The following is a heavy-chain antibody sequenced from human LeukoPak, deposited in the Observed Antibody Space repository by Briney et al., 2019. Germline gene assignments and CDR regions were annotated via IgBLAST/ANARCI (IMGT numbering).Heavy chain of an antibody. D-gene: IGHD3-22*01. CDR1: GGSISSSSYY. Sequence: SETLSLTCTVSGGSISSSSYYWGWIRQPPGKGLEWIGSIYYSGSTYYNPSLKSRVTISVDTSKNQFSLKLGSVTAADTAVYYCASEESHYYDSSGYHTFDIWGQGTMVTVSS. J-gene: IGHJ3*02. V-gene: IGHV4-39*07. CDR3: ASEESHYYDSSGYHTFDI. CDR2: IYYSGST.